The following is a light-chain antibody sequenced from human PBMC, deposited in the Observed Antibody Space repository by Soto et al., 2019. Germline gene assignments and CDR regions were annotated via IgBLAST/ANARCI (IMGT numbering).Light chain of an antibody. CDR3: QQYKNWPTWA. J-gene: IGKJ1*01. CDR2: GAS. Sequence: EIVMTQSPATLSVSPGERATLSCRASQSVSMNIAWYQQKPGQAPRLLIYGASTRAIGIPARFSGSGSGTEFTLTISSLQSEDFAVYYCQQYKNWPTWAFGQGTKVEIK. CDR1: QSVSMN. V-gene: IGKV3-15*01.